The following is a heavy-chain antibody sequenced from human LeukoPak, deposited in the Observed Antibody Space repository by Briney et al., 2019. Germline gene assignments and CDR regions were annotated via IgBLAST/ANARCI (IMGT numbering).Heavy chain of an antibody. CDR1: GHTFTGYY. J-gene: IGHJ4*02. Sequence: ASVKVSCKASGHTFTGYYVYWVRQAPGQGLEWMGLMNPSVGGANFPQKFQGRVTVTSDPAISADYMELRRMRSDDTAVYYCARGVFGESLESWGQGTLVTVSS. V-gene: IGHV1-2*02. CDR2: MNPSVGGA. CDR3: ARGVFGESLES. D-gene: IGHD3-10*02.